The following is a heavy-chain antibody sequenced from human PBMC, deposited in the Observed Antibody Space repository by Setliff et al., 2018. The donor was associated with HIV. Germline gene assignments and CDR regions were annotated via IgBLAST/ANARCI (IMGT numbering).Heavy chain of an antibody. D-gene: IGHD6-6*01. Sequence: SETLSLTCTVSGDSISSGNYYWTWIRQSAGKGLEWIGHINTSGSTKYNPSLKSRLTMSVDSSGNQFSLNLDSVTAADTAVYYCARAEQLALGDYYYMDVWGKGTTVTVSS. CDR1: GDSISSGNYY. CDR3: ARAEQLALGDYYYMDV. V-gene: IGHV4-61*09. CDR2: INTSGST. J-gene: IGHJ6*03.